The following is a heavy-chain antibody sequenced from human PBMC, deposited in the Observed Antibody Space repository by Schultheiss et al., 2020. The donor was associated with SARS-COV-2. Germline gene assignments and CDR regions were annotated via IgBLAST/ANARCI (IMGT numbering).Heavy chain of an antibody. V-gene: IGHV5-51*01. Sequence: GGSLRLSCKASGYSFTTYWIAWVRQLPGKGLERMGIVYPGDSDTIYSPSFRGQVTISADRSINTSYLQWSSLKASDTAMYYCARHGDTVTTAHDAFDIWGQGTMVTVSS. CDR1: GYSFTTYW. CDR3: ARHGDTVTTAHDAFDI. J-gene: IGHJ3*02. CDR2: VYPGDSDT. D-gene: IGHD4-17*01.